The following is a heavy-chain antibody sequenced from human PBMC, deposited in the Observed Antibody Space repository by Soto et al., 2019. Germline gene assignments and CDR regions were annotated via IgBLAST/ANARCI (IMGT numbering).Heavy chain of an antibody. CDR3: AKAYFRSVAAYYYYMDV. J-gene: IGHJ6*03. CDR1: GFTFSSYG. Sequence: GGSLRLSCAASGFTFSSYGMHWVRQAPGKGLEWVAVISYDGSNKYYADSVKGRFTISRDNSKNTLYLQMNSLRAEDTAVYYCAKAYFRSVAAYYYYMDVWGKGTTVTVSS. D-gene: IGHD2-15*01. V-gene: IGHV3-30*18. CDR2: ISYDGSNK.